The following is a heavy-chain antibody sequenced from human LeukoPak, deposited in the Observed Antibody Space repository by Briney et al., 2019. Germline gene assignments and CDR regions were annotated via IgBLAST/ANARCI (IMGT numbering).Heavy chain of an antibody. V-gene: IGHV4-30-2*01. CDR2: IYHSGST. CDR1: GGSISSGGYS. Sequence: PSETLSLTSAVSGGSISSGGYSWSWIRQPPGKGLEWIGYIYHSGSTYYNPSLKSRVTISVDRSKNQFSLKLSSVTAADTAVYYCARGVRGYSYDPYYFDYWGQGTLVTVSS. CDR3: ARGVRGYSYDPYYFDY. D-gene: IGHD5-18*01. J-gene: IGHJ4*02.